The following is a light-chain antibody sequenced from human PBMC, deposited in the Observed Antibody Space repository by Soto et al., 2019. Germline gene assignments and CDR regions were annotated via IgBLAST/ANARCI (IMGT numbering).Light chain of an antibody. CDR2: DAS. V-gene: IGKV3-15*01. CDR3: QQYNWPFT. Sequence: DIVMTQSPATLSVSPGERATLSCRASQSVGSDLAWYQQKPGQAPRLLIFDASTKATGVPPRFSGSGSGTEFTLTTTSLQSVDFALYYCQQYNWPFTFGGGTKVDIK. CDR1: QSVGSD. J-gene: IGKJ4*01.